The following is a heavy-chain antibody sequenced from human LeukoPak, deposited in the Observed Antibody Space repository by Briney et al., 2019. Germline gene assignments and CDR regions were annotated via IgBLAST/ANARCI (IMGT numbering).Heavy chain of an antibody. J-gene: IGHJ4*02. V-gene: IGHV3-21*01. Sequence: GGSLRLSCAASGFTFSSYTINWVRQAPGKGLEWVSSISSSGDYIYYADSVKGRFTISRDNAKNSLFLQMNSLRAEDTAVYYCAEEGVGALDYWGQGTLVTVSS. CDR1: GFTFSSYT. CDR2: ISSSGDYI. D-gene: IGHD1-26*01. CDR3: AEEGVGALDY.